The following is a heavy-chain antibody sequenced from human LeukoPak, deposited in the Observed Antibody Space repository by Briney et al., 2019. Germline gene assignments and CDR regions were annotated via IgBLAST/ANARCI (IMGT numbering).Heavy chain of an antibody. Sequence: SVKVSCKASGGTFSSYAISWVRQAPGQGLEWMGRIIPIFGTANYAQKFQGRVTITTDESTSTAYMELSSLRSEDTAVYYCAQTYYYGSGSYLHDAFDIWGQGTMVTVSS. D-gene: IGHD3-10*01. CDR1: GGTFSSYA. J-gene: IGHJ3*02. V-gene: IGHV1-69*05. CDR2: IIPIFGTA. CDR3: AQTYYYGSGSYLHDAFDI.